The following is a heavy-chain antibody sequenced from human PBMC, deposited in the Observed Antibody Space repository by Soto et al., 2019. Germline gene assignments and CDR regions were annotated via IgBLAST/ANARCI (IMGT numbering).Heavy chain of an antibody. V-gene: IGHV3-30-3*01. CDR2: ISYDGSNK. Sequence: QVQLVESGGGVVQPGRSLRLSCAASGFTSSSYAMHWVRQAPGKGLEWVAVISYDGSNKYYADSVKGRFTISRDNSKNTLYLQMNSLRAEDTAVYYCARDYGGNSGGGYWGQGTLVTVSS. CDR1: GFTSSSYA. J-gene: IGHJ4*02. CDR3: ARDYGGNSGGGY. D-gene: IGHD4-17*01.